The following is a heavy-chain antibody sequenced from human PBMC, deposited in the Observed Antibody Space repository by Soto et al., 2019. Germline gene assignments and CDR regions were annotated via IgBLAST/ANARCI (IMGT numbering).Heavy chain of an antibody. CDR1: GGSVSSPKYF. CDR2: IYNNGKT. D-gene: IGHD7-27*01. Sequence: QMQLQESGPGLVKPSETLSLACTVSGGSVSSPKYFWSWIRQPPGKVLEWVAYIYNNGKTNYNPSLKSSATILVDAAKKQCSLKLASVTGADPAVSFWGRTVMPVGNLPAFDHWGQGVLVTVSS. V-gene: IGHV4-61*01. J-gene: IGHJ4*02. CDR3: GRTVMPVGNLPAFDH.